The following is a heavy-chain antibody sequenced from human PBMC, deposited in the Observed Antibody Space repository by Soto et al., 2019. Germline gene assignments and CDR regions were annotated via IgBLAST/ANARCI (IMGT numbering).Heavy chain of an antibody. V-gene: IGHV3-9*01. Sequence: ESGGGLVQPGRSLRLSCAASGFTFDDYAMHWVRQAPGKGLEWVSGISWNSGSIGYADSVKGRFTISRDNAKNSLYLQMNSLRAEDTALYYCAKDRSYGDYGRFSFDYWGQGTLVTVSS. CDR3: AKDRSYGDYGRFSFDY. CDR2: ISWNSGSI. D-gene: IGHD4-17*01. CDR1: GFTFDDYA. J-gene: IGHJ4*02.